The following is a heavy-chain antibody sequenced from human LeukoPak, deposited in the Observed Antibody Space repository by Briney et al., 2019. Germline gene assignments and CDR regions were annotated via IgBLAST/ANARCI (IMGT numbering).Heavy chain of an antibody. CDR1: GFTVSRYW. Sequence: TGGSLRLSCAASGFTVSRYWMSWVRQAPGEGLEWVACIHQNGGTEYYVDSVKGRFAISRDNTKNSLYLQMSSLTVEDTAVYYCARDLSSRDAYWGQGTLVTVSS. CDR3: ARDLSSRDAY. V-gene: IGHV3-7*03. CDR2: IHQNGGTE. D-gene: IGHD6-13*01. J-gene: IGHJ4*02.